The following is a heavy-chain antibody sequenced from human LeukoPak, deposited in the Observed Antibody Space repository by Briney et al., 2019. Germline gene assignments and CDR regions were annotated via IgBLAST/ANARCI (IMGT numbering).Heavy chain of an antibody. CDR2: IKQDGSEK. CDR3: ARVSLGITFGGVLDY. V-gene: IGHV3-7*01. D-gene: IGHD3-16*01. CDR1: GFTFSSYW. J-gene: IGHJ4*02. Sequence: PGGSLRLSCAAYGFTFSSYWMSWVRQAPGKGLEWVANIKQDGSEKYYVDSVKGRFTISRDNAKNSLYLQMNSLRAEDTAVYYCARVSLGITFGGVLDYWGQGTLVTVSS.